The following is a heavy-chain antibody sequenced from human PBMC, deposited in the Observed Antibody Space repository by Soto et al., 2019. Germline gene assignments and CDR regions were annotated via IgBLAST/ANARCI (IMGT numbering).Heavy chain of an antibody. V-gene: IGHV3-33*01. CDR1: GFTFSSYG. CDR3: ARDDAVAGRYFDY. D-gene: IGHD6-19*01. Sequence: GGSLRLSCAASGFTFSSYGMHWVRQAPGKGLEWVAVIWYDGSNKYYADSVKDRFTISRDNSKNTLYLQMNSLRAEDTAVYYCARDDAVAGRYFDYWGQGTLVTVSS. J-gene: IGHJ4*02. CDR2: IWYDGSNK.